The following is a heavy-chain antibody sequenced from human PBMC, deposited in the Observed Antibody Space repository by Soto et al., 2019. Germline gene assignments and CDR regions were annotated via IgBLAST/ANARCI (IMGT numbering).Heavy chain of an antibody. J-gene: IGHJ6*02. CDR2: IYYSGST. D-gene: IGHD2-15*01. Sequence: QVQLQESGPGLVKPSQTLSLTCTVSGGSISSGDYYWSWIRQPPGKGLEWIGYIYYSGSTYYNPSLKSRVTRSVDTSKNQFSLKLSSVTAADTAVYYCARSRGSGLTNQPSRIRYYYYGMDVWGQGTTVTVSS. CDR3: ARSRGSGLTNQPSRIRYYYYGMDV. V-gene: IGHV4-30-4*01. CDR1: GGSISSGDYY.